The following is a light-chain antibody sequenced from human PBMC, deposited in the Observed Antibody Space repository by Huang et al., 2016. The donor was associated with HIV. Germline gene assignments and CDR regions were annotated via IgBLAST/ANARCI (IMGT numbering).Light chain of an antibody. Sequence: DIQMTQSPSSLSASVGDRVTITCRASQGIRYYLAWYQQKPGKVPKLLIYVASALQSGVPSRFSGSGSGTYFTLTISSLQPEDVATYYCQKYNSAPSFGPGTKVDIK. CDR1: QGIRYY. V-gene: IGKV1-27*01. CDR2: VAS. CDR3: QKYNSAPS. J-gene: IGKJ3*01.